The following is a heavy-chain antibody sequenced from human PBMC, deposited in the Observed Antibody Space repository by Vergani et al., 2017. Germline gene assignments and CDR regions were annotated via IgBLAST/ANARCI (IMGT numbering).Heavy chain of an antibody. CDR2: PSASDRRT. J-gene: IGHJ3*02. Sequence: EVQLLESGGDLVQPGGSLRLSCAASGFTFIMLAMSWVRQAPGKGMEWVSTPSASDRRTHYADSVKGRFTISRDISKNTLFLHMNSLRPEDTAVYYCAKVGRSEVAGTFGAFDIWGQGTMVTVSS. V-gene: IGHV3-23*01. CDR1: GFTFIMLA. CDR3: AKVGRSEVAGTFGAFDI. D-gene: IGHD6-19*01.